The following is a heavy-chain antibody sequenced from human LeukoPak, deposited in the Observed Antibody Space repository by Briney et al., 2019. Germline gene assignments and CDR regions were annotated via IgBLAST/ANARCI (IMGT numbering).Heavy chain of an antibody. CDR2: TYYSGST. Sequence: PSETLSLTCTVSGCTISSNSYYWGWLPQPPGKGLVWIRGTYYSGSTYYNPAIKSRVTISVDTTKNQFSPKLSSVTAADTAVYYCATFGRGGGQEGPLLDYWGQGTLVTVSS. CDR1: GCTISSNSYY. J-gene: IGHJ4*02. D-gene: IGHD1-26*01. V-gene: IGHV4-39*01. CDR3: ATFGRGGGQEGPLLDY.